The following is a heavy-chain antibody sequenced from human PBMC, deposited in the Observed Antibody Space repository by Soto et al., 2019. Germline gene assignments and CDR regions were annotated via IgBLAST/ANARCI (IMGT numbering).Heavy chain of an antibody. CDR3: ARGNDPNYFDY. J-gene: IGHJ4*02. CDR1: GYTFTNYA. V-gene: IGHV1-69*04. Sequence: GASVKVSCKASGYTFTNYAMHWVRQAPGQGLEWMGRIIPILGIANYAQKFQGRVTITADKSTSTAYMELSSLRSEDTAVYYCARGNDPNYFDYWGQGTLVTVSS. D-gene: IGHD1-1*01. CDR2: IIPILGIA.